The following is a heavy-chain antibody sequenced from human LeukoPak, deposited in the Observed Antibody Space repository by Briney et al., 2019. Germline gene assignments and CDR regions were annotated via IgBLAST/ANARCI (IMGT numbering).Heavy chain of an antibody. CDR2: ISYDGSNK. Sequence: GRSLRLSCAASGFTFSSYAMHWVRQAPGKGLEWVAVISYDGSNKYYADSVKGRFTISRDNSKNTLYLQMNSLRAEDTAVYYCARDNRFGEFGLAYYYYGMDVWGQGTTVTVSS. J-gene: IGHJ6*02. V-gene: IGHV3-30-3*01. D-gene: IGHD3-10*01. CDR1: GFTFSSYA. CDR3: ARDNRFGEFGLAYYYYGMDV.